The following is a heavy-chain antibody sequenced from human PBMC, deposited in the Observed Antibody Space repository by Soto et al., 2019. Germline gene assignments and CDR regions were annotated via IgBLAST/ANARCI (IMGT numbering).Heavy chain of an antibody. CDR1: GGSISSYY. J-gene: IGHJ4*02. Sequence: SETLSLTCTVSGGSISSYYWSWIRQPPGKGLEWIGYIYYSGSTNYNPSLKSRVTISVDTSKNQFSLKLSSVTAADTAVYYCARRVGYCSGGSCYTEYYFDYWGQGTLVTVSS. D-gene: IGHD2-15*01. V-gene: IGHV4-59*01. CDR2: IYYSGST. CDR3: ARRVGYCSGGSCYTEYYFDY.